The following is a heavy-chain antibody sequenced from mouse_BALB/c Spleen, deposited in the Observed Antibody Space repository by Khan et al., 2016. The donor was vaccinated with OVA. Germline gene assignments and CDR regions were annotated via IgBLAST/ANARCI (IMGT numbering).Heavy chain of an antibody. D-gene: IGHD4-1*01. V-gene: IGHV3-2*02. Sequence: EVELVESGPGLVKPSQSLSLTCTVTGYSITRDYAWNWIRQFPGNKLEWMGYITNSGSTNYNPSLKSRISITRDTSKNQFFLQLNSVTTEDTATXYCASELGRYYAMDYWGQGTSVTVSS. CDR2: ITNSGST. CDR3: ASELGRYYAMDY. CDR1: GYSITRDYA. J-gene: IGHJ4*01.